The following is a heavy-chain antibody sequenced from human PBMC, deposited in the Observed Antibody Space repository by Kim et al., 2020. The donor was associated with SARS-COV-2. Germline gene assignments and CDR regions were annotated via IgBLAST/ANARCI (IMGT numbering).Heavy chain of an antibody. V-gene: IGHV3-30*18. CDR3: AKDRGDYVPYYGMDV. CDR1: GFTFSSYG. J-gene: IGHJ6*02. D-gene: IGHD4-17*01. Sequence: GGSLRLSCAASGFTFSSYGMHWVRQAPGKGLEWVAVISYDGNNKYYADSVKGRFSISRDNPKNTLYLQMNSLRAEDTAVYYCAKDRGDYVPYYGMDVWGQGTTVSVSS. CDR2: ISYDGNNK.